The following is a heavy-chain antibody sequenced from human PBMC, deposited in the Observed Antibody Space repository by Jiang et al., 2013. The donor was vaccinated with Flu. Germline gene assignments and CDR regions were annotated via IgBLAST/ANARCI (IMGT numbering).Heavy chain of an antibody. V-gene: IGHV1-2*04. CDR2: IDPKDGAT. D-gene: IGHD2-15*01. Sequence: PGASVRISCKTSGYSFVSFYVHWVRQAPGQGREWLGWIDPKDGATNYAQQFQGWVTLTRDTSLRTVYMEMVRLRTDDTATYYCTRGRDCSGGYCFPDYWGQGALVTVSS. J-gene: IGHJ4*02. CDR3: TRGRDCSGGYCFPDY. CDR1: GYSFVSFY.